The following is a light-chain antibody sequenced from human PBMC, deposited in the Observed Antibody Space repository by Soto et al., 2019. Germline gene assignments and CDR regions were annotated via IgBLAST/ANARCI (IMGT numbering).Light chain of an antibody. CDR2: DAS. Sequence: DIQMTQSPSTLSASVGDMVTITCRASQSISSWLAWYQQKPGKAPKLLIYDASSLESGVPSRFSGSGSGTEFTLTISSLQPDDFAVYYCQQYNNWPPITFGQGTRLEIK. J-gene: IGKJ5*01. CDR3: QQYNNWPPIT. CDR1: QSISSW. V-gene: IGKV1-5*01.